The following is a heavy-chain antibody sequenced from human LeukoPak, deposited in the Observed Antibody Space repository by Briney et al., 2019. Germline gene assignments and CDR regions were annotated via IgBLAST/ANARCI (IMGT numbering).Heavy chain of an antibody. CDR2: SNPNSGGT. Sequence: GASVKVSCKASGYTFTGYYVHWVRQAPGQGLEWMGWSNPNSGGTNFAQKFQGRVTMTRDTSISTAYMELSRLRSDDTAVYYCARGDYYDSSGYPDYWGQGTLVTVSS. CDR1: GYTFTGYY. CDR3: ARGDYYDSSGYPDY. V-gene: IGHV1-2*02. J-gene: IGHJ4*02. D-gene: IGHD3-22*01.